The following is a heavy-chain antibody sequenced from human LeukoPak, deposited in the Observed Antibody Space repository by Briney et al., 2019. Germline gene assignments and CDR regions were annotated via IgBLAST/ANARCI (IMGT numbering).Heavy chain of an antibody. CDR2: ISAYSGNT. Sequence: ASVTVSFTSSGYTFTIYGISWVRQAPGQGLEWMGWISAYSGNTNYAQKLQGRVTMTTDTSTSTAYMAMRSLRSDDTAVYYCARDQRVNLVVVIQSFRYWGQGTLVTASS. CDR3: ARDQRVNLVVVIQSFRY. J-gene: IGHJ4*02. V-gene: IGHV1-18*01. CDR1: GYTFTIYG. D-gene: IGHD3-22*01.